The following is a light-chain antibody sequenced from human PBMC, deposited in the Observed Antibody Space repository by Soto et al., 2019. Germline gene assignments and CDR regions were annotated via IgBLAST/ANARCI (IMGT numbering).Light chain of an antibody. CDR3: QQYGGSPIFT. Sequence: DIQVTQSPSSVSASVGDRVTITCRATRDISRWLAWYQQKPGKAPKLVIYAASNLQSGVPSRFSGSGSGTDFTLTINSLQPDDFAVYYCQQYGGSPIFTFGPGTTLDIK. CDR2: AAS. CDR1: RDISRW. J-gene: IGKJ3*01. V-gene: IGKV1-12*01.